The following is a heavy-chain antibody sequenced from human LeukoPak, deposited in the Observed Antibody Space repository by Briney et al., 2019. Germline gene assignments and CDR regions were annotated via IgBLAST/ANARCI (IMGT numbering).Heavy chain of an antibody. CDR1: GGSISNYY. CDR3: ARAPNYYGSGPPDYYSYYMDV. D-gene: IGHD3-10*01. J-gene: IGHJ6*03. V-gene: IGHV4-4*07. CDR2: IYTSGST. Sequence: PSETLSLTCTVSGGSISNYYWTWIRQPAGKGLEWIGRIYTSGSTNYNPSLKSRVTMSVDTSKNQFSLKLTSVTAADTAVYYCARAPNYYGSGPPDYYSYYMDVWGKGTTVTISS.